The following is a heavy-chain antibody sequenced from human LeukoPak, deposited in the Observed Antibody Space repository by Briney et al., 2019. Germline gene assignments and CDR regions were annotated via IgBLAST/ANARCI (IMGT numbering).Heavy chain of an antibody. CDR1: GYTFTSYG. CDR2: ISAYNGNT. J-gene: IGHJ5*02. CDR3: ARDDGYDILTGSFDP. D-gene: IGHD3-9*01. V-gene: IGHV1-18*01. Sequence: GASVKVSCKASGYTFTSYGISWVRQAPGQGLEWMGWISAYNGNTNYAQKLQGRVTMTTDTSTSTAYMELRSLRSDDTAVYYCARDDGYDILTGSFDPWGQGTLVTVSS.